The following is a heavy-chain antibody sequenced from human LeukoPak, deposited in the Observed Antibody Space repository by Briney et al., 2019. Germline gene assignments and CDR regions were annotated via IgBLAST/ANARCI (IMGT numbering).Heavy chain of an antibody. D-gene: IGHD6-6*01. V-gene: IGHV1-69*13. CDR2: IIPIFGTA. J-gene: IGHJ6*02. Sequence: VASVKVSCKASGYTFTSYGISWVRQAPGQGLEWMGGIIPIFGTANYAQKFQGRVTITADESTSTAYMELSSLRSEDTAVYYCARRGSSPTLNYYYYGMDVWGQGTTVTVSS. CDR1: GYTFTSYG. CDR3: ARRGSSPTLNYYYYGMDV.